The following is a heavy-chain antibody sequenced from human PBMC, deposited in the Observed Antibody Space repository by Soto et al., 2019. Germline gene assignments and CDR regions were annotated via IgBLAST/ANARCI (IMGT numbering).Heavy chain of an antibody. V-gene: IGHV4-4*02. J-gene: IGHJ4*02. CDR3: ARDTGWGLGY. D-gene: IGHD6-19*01. Sequence: QVPLQESGPGLVRPSGTLSLTCAVSGDSINSNYCWTWVRQPPGKGLEWIAEIYYSGGTSYNPSLKRRVKIPMDKAKHQFSLNLTSVTAADTAMYYCARDTGWGLGYWGQGTLVTVSS. CDR1: GDSINSNYC. CDR2: IYYSGGT.